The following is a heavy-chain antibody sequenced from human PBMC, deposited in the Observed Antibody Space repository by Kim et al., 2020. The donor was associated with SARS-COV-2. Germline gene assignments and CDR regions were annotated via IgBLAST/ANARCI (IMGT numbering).Heavy chain of an antibody. J-gene: IGHJ2*01. Sequence: GGSLRLSCAATPSNAAMSWVRQAPGKGLEWVSGIFVSGSGTYYADSVKGRFTISRDNSKNMVYLQMNNLRVDDTAVYYCAKHLHVSSVTFYWYFDLWGRGTLVTVSS. V-gene: IGHV3-23*01. CDR2: IFVSGSGT. D-gene: IGHD6-19*01. CDR1: PSNAA. CDR3: AKHLHVSSVTFYWYFDL.